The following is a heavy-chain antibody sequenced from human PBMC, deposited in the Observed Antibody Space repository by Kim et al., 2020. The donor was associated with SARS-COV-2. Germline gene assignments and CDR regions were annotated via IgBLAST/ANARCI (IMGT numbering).Heavy chain of an antibody. CDR3: VRPTRQPID. J-gene: IGHJ4*02. V-gene: IGHV3-11*01. CDR2: ISGDGSDI. Sequence: GGSLRLSCAASGFTFSDYYMTWMRQAPGKGLEYISYISGDGSDIKYADSVKGRFTISRDNAKNSLYLEMNNLRAEDTAVYYCVRPTRQPIDWGQGALVTVSS. CDR1: GFTFSDYY. D-gene: IGHD3-22*01.